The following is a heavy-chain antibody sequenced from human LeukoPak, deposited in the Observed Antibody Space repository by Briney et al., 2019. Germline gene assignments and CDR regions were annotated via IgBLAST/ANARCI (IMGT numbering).Heavy chain of an antibody. V-gene: IGHV3-11*03. CDR2: ISSSSSYT. CDR3: ARMRVGAQRDAFDI. J-gene: IGHJ3*02. Sequence: GSLRLSCAASGFTFSDYYMSWIRQAPGKGLEWVSYISSSSSYTNYADSVKGRFTISRDNAKNSLYLQMNSLRAEDTAVYYCARMRVGAQRDAFDIWGDGTVVTVSS. D-gene: IGHD1-26*01. CDR1: GFTFSDYY.